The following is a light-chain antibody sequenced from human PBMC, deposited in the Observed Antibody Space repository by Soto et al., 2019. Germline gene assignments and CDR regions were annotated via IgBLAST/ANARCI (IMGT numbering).Light chain of an antibody. CDR2: GAS. Sequence: EIVMTQSPATLSVSPGERATLSCRASQSVSSNLAWYQQKPGQAPRLLIYGASTRATGIPARFSGSGSGTEFTLTISSLQSEDFATYYCQQLNSYPPDFGQGTRLEIK. CDR1: QSVSSN. V-gene: IGKV3-15*01. CDR3: QQLNSYPPD. J-gene: IGKJ5*01.